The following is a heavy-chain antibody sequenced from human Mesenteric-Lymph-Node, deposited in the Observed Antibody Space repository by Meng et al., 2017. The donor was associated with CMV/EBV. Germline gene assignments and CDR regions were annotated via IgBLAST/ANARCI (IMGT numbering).Heavy chain of an antibody. CDR3: ARALVVVTATDWYFDL. CDR1: GFTFSSYS. Sequence: GFTFSSYSMNWVRQAPGKGLEWVSSISSSSSYIYYADSVKGRFTISRDNAKNSLYLQMNSLRAEDTAVYYCARALVVVTATDWYFDLWGRGTLVTVSS. CDR2: ISSSSSYI. D-gene: IGHD2-15*01. J-gene: IGHJ2*01. V-gene: IGHV3-21*01.